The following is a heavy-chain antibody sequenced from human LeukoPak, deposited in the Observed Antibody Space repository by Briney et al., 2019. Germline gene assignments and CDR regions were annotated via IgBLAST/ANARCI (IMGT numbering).Heavy chain of an antibody. CDR3: AKNIVVVVAAANS. Sequence: GGSLRLSCAASGFTVSSNYMSWVRQAPGKGLEWVSVIYSGGSTYYADSVKGRFTISRHNSKNALYLQMNSLRAEDTAVYYCAKNIVVVVAAANSWGQGTLVTVSS. V-gene: IGHV3-53*04. CDR2: IYSGGST. J-gene: IGHJ4*02. D-gene: IGHD2-15*01. CDR1: GFTVSSNY.